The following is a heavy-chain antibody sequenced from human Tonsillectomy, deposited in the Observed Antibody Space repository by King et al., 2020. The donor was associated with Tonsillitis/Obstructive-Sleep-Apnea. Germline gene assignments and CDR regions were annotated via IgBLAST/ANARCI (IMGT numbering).Heavy chain of an antibody. D-gene: IGHD6-19*01. Sequence: QLVQSGAEVKKPGSSVKVSCKASGGTFSSYAISWVRQAPGQGLEWMGGIIPIFGTANYAQKFQGRVTITADESTSTAYMELSSRRSEDTAVYYCARDPSLYRSGWYSNFDYWGQGTLVTVSS. CDR2: IIPIFGTA. CDR3: ARDPSLYRSGWYSNFDY. V-gene: IGHV1-69*12. J-gene: IGHJ4*01. CDR1: GGTFSSYA.